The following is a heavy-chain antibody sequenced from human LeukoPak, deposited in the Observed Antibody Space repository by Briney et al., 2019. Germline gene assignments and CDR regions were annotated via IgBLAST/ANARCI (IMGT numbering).Heavy chain of an antibody. D-gene: IGHD2-8*01. CDR1: GASISSVNL. CDR3: AGLEGRYSTGMYYYFDY. CDR2: MYLSGTA. J-gene: IGHJ4*02. V-gene: IGHV4/OR15-8*02. Sequence: SETLSLTCAVSGASISSVNLWSWVRQPPGKGLEWIGEMYLSGTATYNPSLKGRVTISIDKSENQFSLKLTSVTAADTAVYFCAGLEGRYSTGMYYYFDYWGQGTLVTVSS.